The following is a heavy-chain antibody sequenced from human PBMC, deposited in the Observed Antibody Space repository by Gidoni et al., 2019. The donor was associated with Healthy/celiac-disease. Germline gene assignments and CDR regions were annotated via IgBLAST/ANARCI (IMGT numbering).Heavy chain of an antibody. V-gene: IGHV3-23*01. J-gene: IGHJ6*02. CDR2: ISGSGGST. CDR1: GFTFSSYA. Sequence: EVQLLESGGGLVQPGGSLRLSCADSGFTFSSYAMSWVRQAPGKGLELVSAISGSGGSTYYADSVKGRFTISRDNSKNTLYLQMNSLRAEDTAVYYCAKDLVVVIATYALDYGMDVWGQGTTVTVSS. D-gene: IGHD2-21*01. CDR3: AKDLVVVIATYALDYGMDV.